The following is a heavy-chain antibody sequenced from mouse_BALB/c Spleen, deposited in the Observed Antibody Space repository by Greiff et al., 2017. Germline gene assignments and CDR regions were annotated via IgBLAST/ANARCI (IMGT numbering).Heavy chain of an antibody. CDR3: AREKGYYAMDY. CDR1: GFTFSDYY. V-gene: IGHV5-4*02. CDR2: ISDGGSYT. Sequence: EVNLVESGGGLVKPGGSLKLSCAASGFTFSDYYMYWVRQTPGKRLEWVATISDGGSYTYYPDSVKGRFTISRANAKNNLYLQMSSLMSEDAAMYYCAREKGYYAMDYWGQGTSVTVSS. J-gene: IGHJ4*01.